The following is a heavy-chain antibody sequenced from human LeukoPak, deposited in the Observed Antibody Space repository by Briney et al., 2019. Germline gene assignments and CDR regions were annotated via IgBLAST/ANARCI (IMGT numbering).Heavy chain of an antibody. CDR2: IYYSGST. V-gene: IGHV4-59*08. D-gene: IGHD2-21*02. J-gene: IGHJ3*02. CDR1: GGSMSPYH. Sequence: SETLSLTCTVSGGSMSPYHWGWIRQPPGKGLEWTGYIYYSGSTNYNPSLNSRVTISVDTSKNQFSLKLSSVTAADTAVYYCARHRVAYCGGDCYPGAFDIWGQGTMVTVSS. CDR3: ARHRVAYCGGDCYPGAFDI.